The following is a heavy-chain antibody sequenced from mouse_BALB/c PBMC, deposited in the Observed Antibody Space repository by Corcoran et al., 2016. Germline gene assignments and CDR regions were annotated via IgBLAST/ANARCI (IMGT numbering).Heavy chain of an antibody. D-gene: IGHD4-1*01. CDR3: ANWDWYFDV. CDR1: GFNIKDTY. CDR2: IDPANGNT. V-gene: IGHV14-3*02. J-gene: IGHJ1*01. Sequence: EAPLQQSGAELVKPGASVKLSCTASGFNIKDTYMHWVKQRPEQGLAWIGRIDPANGNTKYDPKFQGKATITADTSSNTAYLQLSSLTSEDTAVYYCANWDWYFDVWGAGTTVTVSS.